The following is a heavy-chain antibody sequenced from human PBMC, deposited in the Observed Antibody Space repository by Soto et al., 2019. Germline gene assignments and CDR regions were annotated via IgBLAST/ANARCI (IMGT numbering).Heavy chain of an antibody. V-gene: IGHV3-66*01. CDR2: IYSGGST. D-gene: IGHD3-10*01. Sequence: GGSLRLSCEASGFTVRSNYMSWVRQAPGKGLEWVSLIYSGGSTYHADSVKGRFTISRDNSKNTLYLQMNGLRAEDTAVYYCAREGDYYASGSRNYYYYLDVWGKGTTVTVSS. J-gene: IGHJ6*03. CDR1: GFTVRSNY. CDR3: AREGDYYASGSRNYYYYLDV.